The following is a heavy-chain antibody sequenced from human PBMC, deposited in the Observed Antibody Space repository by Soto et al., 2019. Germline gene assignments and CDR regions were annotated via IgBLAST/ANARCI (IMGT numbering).Heavy chain of an antibody. CDR1: GFTFYNYA. Sequence: EVQLLESGGGLVQPGGSLRLSCEASGFTFYNYALSWVRQAPGKGLEWVSGVSGGGSTTSYADSVRGRFTISRDNSKNTVYLQMDSLRAEDTAVYYCAKVVGMTTVTFDSYYFDYWGQGSLVTVSS. J-gene: IGHJ4*02. D-gene: IGHD4-17*01. V-gene: IGHV3-23*01. CDR3: AKVVGMTTVTFDSYYFDY. CDR2: VSGGGSTT.